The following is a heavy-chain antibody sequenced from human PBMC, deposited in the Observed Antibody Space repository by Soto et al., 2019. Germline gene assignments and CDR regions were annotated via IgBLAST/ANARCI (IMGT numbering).Heavy chain of an antibody. CDR1: GFTFSSYG. J-gene: IGHJ6*02. Sequence: QVQLVESGGGVVQPGRSLRLSCAASGFTFSSYGMHWVRQAPGKGLEWVAVIWYDGSNKYYADSVKGRFTISRDNSKNTLYLQMNSLRAEDTAVYYCARAGIVRVAYGMDVWGQGPTVTVSS. CDR3: ARAGIVRVAYGMDV. V-gene: IGHV3-33*01. CDR2: IWYDGSNK. D-gene: IGHD3-10*02.